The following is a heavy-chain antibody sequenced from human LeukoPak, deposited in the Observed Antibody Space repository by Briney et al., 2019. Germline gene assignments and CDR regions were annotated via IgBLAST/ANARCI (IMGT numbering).Heavy chain of an antibody. CDR2: IYTSGST. Sequence: SETLSLTCTVSGGSLSSYYWSWIRQPAGKGLEWIGRIYTSGSTNYNPSLKSRVTMSVDTSKNQFSLKLSSVTAADTAVYYCAREFYYYDSSGYYRWVDYWGQGTLVTVSS. J-gene: IGHJ4*02. D-gene: IGHD3-22*01. V-gene: IGHV4-4*07. CDR1: GGSLSSYY. CDR3: AREFYYYDSSGYYRWVDY.